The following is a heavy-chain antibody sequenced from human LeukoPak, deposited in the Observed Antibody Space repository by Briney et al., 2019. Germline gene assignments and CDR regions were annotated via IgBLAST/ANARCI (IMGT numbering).Heavy chain of an antibody. D-gene: IGHD3-22*01. CDR2: IYYSGST. V-gene: IGHV4-39*07. CDR1: GGSLSNYY. J-gene: IGHJ4*02. CDR3: ARPQHYYDSSGYRY. Sequence: PSETLSLTCTVSGGSLSNYYWSWIRQPPGKGLEWIGSIYYSGSTYYNPSLKSRVTISVDTSKNQFSLKLSSVTAADTAVYYCARPQHYYDSSGYRYWGQGTLVTVSS.